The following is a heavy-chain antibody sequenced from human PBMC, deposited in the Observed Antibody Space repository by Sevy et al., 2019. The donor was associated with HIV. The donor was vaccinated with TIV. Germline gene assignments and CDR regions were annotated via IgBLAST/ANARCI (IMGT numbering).Heavy chain of an antibody. Sequence: ASVKDSCKVSGYTLTELSMHWVRQAPGKGLEWMGGFDPEDGETIYARKFQGRVTMTEDTSTDTAYMQLSSLRSEDTAVYYCATQSWGIVVVPAAIVPGAFDIWGQGTMVTVSS. D-gene: IGHD2-2*02. J-gene: IGHJ3*02. CDR3: ATQSWGIVVVPAAIVPGAFDI. V-gene: IGHV1-24*01. CDR2: FDPEDGET. CDR1: GYTLTELS.